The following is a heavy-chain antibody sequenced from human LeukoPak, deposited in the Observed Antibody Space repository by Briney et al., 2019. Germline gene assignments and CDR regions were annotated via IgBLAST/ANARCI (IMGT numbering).Heavy chain of an antibody. J-gene: IGHJ6*03. CDR3: ARTGRGSSSWIYYYYYMDV. CDR1: GGSISSYY. Sequence: SETLSLTCTVSGGSISSYYWNWIRQPPGKGLEWIGYIYYSGSTNYNPSLKSRVTISVDTSKNQFSLKLSSVTAADTAVYYCARTGRGSSSWIYYYYYMDVWGKGTTVTVSS. V-gene: IGHV4-59*01. D-gene: IGHD6-13*01. CDR2: IYYSGST.